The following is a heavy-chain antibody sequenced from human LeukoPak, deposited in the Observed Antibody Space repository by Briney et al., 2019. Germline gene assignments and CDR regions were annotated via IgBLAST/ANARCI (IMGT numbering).Heavy chain of an antibody. J-gene: IGHJ4*02. D-gene: IGHD3-9*01. V-gene: IGHV1-2*06. CDR3: ARDLDGLWWLVY. Sequence: ASVKVSCKASGYTFTGYYMHWVRQAPGQGLEWMGRINPNSGGTNYAQKFQGRFTMTRDTSISTAYMELSRLRSDDTAVYYCARDLDGLWWLVYWGQGTLVTVSS. CDR1: GYTFTGYY. CDR2: INPNSGGT.